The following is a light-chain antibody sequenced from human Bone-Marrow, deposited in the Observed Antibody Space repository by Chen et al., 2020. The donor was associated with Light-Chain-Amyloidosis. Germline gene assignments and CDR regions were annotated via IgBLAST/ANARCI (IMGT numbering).Light chain of an antibody. V-gene: IGLV3-25*03. Sequence: SYELTQPPSVSVSPGQTARITCSGDDLPTKYAYWYQQKPGQAPVLVIHRGTERPSGISERFSGSSSGTIATLTISGVQAEDEADYHCQSADSSGTYEVIFGGGTKLIVL. CDR3: QSADSSGTYEVI. J-gene: IGLJ2*01. CDR1: DLPTKY. CDR2: RGT.